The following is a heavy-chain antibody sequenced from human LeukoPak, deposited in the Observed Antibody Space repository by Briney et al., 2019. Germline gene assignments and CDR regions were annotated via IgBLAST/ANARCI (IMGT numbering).Heavy chain of an antibody. CDR1: GLTFVANT. D-gene: IGHD3-22*01. CDR3: ARDLGITMIVPMDV. CDR2: ISSSSSTI. V-gene: IGHV3-48*01. J-gene: IGHJ6*04. Sequence: GGSRKPSVQAPGLTFVANTINWVGKAPGKGWGWVSSISSSSSTIYYADSVKGRFTISRDNAKNSLYLQMNSLRAEDTAVYYCARDLGITMIVPMDVWGKGTTVTVSS.